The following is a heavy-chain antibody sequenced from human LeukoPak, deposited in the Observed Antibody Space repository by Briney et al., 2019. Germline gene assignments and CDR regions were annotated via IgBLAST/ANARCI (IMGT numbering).Heavy chain of an antibody. V-gene: IGHV4-34*01. J-gene: IGHJ4*02. Sequence: SETLSLTCAVYGGSFSGYYWSWIRQPPGKGLEWIGEINHSGSTNYNPSLKSRVTISVDTSKNQFSLKLSSVTAADTAVYYCARGRRYYYDSSASGVAYWGQGTLVTVSS. D-gene: IGHD3-22*01. CDR1: GGSFSGYY. CDR2: INHSGST. CDR3: ARGRRYYYDSSASGVAY.